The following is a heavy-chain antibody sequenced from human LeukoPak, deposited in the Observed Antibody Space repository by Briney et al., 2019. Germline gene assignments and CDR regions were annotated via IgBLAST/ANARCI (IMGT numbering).Heavy chain of an antibody. CDR3: ARAYDSSSSFDY. J-gene: IGHJ4*02. CDR1: GFTFSSYS. D-gene: IGHD3-22*01. Sequence: PGRSLRLSCAASGFTFSSYSMNWVRQAPGKGLEWVSSISINRSYMYYADSVKGRFTISRDNAKNSLSLQMNSLRAEDTAVYYCARAYDSSSSFDYWGQGTLVTVSS. CDR2: ISINRSYM. V-gene: IGHV3-21*01.